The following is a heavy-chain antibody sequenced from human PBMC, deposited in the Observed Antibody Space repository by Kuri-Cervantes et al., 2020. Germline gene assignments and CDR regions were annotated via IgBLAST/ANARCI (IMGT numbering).Heavy chain of an antibody. CDR2: ISSSGSTI. Sequence: GESLKISCAASGFTFSDYYMSWIRQAPGKGLEWVSYISSSGSTIYYADSVKGRFTTSRDNAKNSLYLQMNSLRAEDTAVYYCAIIWFGELEIMDVWGQGTTVTVSS. CDR1: GFTFSDYY. J-gene: IGHJ6*02. V-gene: IGHV3-11*04. D-gene: IGHD3-10*01. CDR3: AIIWFGELEIMDV.